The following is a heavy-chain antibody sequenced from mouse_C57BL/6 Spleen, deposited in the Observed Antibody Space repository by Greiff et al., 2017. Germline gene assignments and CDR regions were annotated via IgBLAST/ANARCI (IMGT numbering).Heavy chain of an antibody. CDR1: GYAFSSYW. CDR2: IYPGDGDP. D-gene: IGHD3-2*01. Sequence: QVQLKQSGAELVKPGASVKISCKASGYAFSSYWMNWVKQRPGKGLEWIGQIYPGDGDPNYNGKFKGKATLTADKSSGTAYMQLSRLTSEGARVYFCARDSPDYWGQGNTLTVSS. J-gene: IGHJ2*01. V-gene: IGHV1-80*01. CDR3: ARDSPDY.